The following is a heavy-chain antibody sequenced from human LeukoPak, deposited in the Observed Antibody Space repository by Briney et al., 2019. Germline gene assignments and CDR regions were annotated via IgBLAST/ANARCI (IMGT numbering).Heavy chain of an antibody. CDR1: GGSISGYY. J-gene: IGHJ3*02. Sequence: PSETLSLTCTVSGGSISGYYWSWIRQPPGKGLEWIGEINHSGSTNYNPSLKSRVTISVDTSKNQFSLKLSSVTAADTAVYYCARDEYSSSPKPPIWGQGTMVTVSS. D-gene: IGHD6-6*01. V-gene: IGHV4-34*01. CDR3: ARDEYSSSPKPPI. CDR2: INHSGST.